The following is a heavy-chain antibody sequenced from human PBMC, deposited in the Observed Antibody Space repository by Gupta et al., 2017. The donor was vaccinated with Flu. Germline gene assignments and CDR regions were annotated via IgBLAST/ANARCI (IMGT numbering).Heavy chain of an antibody. CDR1: GITFDDYA. V-gene: IGHV3-9*01. CDR3: VKDRGYTWDAIDF. CDR2: ISWNSDTI. J-gene: IGHJ3*01. Sequence: EVQLVESGGGLVQPGRSLRLSCAASGITFDDYAMHRVRQAPGKGLEWVSGISWNSDTIGYADSVKGRFTLSRDTAKNSLYLQMNSLRPEDTALYYCVKDRGYTWDAIDFWGQGTMVTVSS. D-gene: IGHD6-13*01.